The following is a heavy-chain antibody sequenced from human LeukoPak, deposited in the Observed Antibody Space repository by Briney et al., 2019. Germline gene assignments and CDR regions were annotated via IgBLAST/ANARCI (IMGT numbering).Heavy chain of an antibody. J-gene: IGHJ4*02. D-gene: IGHD5-12*01. Sequence: SETLSLTCTVSGGSISSYCWSWIRQPPGKGLEWIGYIYTSGSTNYNPSLKSRVTISVDTSKNQFSLKLSSVTAADTAVYYCARLRLGGYDYPYYFDYWGQGTLVTVSS. CDR1: GGSISSYC. V-gene: IGHV4-4*09. CDR2: IYTSGST. CDR3: ARLRLGGYDYPYYFDY.